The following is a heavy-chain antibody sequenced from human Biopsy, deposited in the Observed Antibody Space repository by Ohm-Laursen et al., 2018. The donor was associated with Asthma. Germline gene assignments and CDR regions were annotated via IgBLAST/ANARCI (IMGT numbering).Heavy chain of an antibody. J-gene: IGHJ6*02. CDR3: ARAVDYSGYYGIDV. CDR2: ISVYNGNT. V-gene: IGHV1-18*01. CDR1: GYTFNSAG. Sequence: ASVKVSCKTSGYTFNSAGITWVRQAPGQGLEWMGWISVYNGNTKVAQKLQDRVTMITDTSTSTAYMELSSLRSDDTAVYFCARAVDYSGYYGIDVWGQGTTVTVS. D-gene: IGHD3-9*01.